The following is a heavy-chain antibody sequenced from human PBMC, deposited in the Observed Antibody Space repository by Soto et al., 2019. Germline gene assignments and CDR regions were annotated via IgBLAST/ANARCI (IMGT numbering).Heavy chain of an antibody. CDR2: IIPILGIA. J-gene: IGHJ6*03. Sequence: SVKVSCKASGGTFSSYTISWVRQAPGQGLEWMGRIIPILGIANYAQKFQGRVTITADKSTSTAYMELSSLRSEDTAVYYCARDLPGIAAARSHVKGGYYYYMDVWGKGTTVTVSS. D-gene: IGHD6-13*01. CDR3: ARDLPGIAAARSHVKGGYYYYMDV. CDR1: GGTFSSYT. V-gene: IGHV1-69*04.